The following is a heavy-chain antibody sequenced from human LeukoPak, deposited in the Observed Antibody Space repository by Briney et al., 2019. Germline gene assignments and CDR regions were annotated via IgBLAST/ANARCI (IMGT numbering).Heavy chain of an antibody. CDR2: ISSTSSVI. J-gene: IGHJ4*02. V-gene: IGHV3-21*01. Sequence: GGSLRLSCAASGFTFSSYSMNWVRQAPGKGLEWVSSISSTSSVIFYADSVKGRFTISRDNARNSLYLQMNSVRAEDTAVYYCAKSPTMVRGVINTKYIDYWGQGTLVTVSS. CDR1: GFTFSSYS. CDR3: AKSPTMVRGVINTKYIDY. D-gene: IGHD3-10*01.